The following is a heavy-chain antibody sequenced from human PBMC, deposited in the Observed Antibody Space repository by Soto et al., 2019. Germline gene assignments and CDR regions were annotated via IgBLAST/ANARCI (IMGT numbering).Heavy chain of an antibody. V-gene: IGHV5-51*01. CDR3: ARSGFYGSTYGLDV. Sequence: GETLKISCKGYGYTFTNFWIGWVRQMPGKGLEWMGIIHPGESDVRYNPSFRGQVTISADKDISTAYLQWSSLKASDTAMYFCARSGFYGSTYGLDVWGQGTTVT. CDR2: IHPGESDV. D-gene: IGHD3-3*01. J-gene: IGHJ6*02. CDR1: GYTFTNFW.